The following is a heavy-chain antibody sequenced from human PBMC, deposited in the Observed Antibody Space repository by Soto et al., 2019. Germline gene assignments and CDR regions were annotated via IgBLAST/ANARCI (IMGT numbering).Heavy chain of an antibody. CDR3: ARGRDQPPVGLYFDS. J-gene: IGHJ4*02. CDR2: IIPMFGTP. V-gene: IGHV1-69*01. CDR1: GGAFNNYI. Sequence: QVQLVQSGAEVKKPGSSVKVSCKASGGAFNNYIFDWVRQAPGQGLEWMGGIIPMFGTPKYAQTFHDRITISADVSKGTAYMELTSLRFDDTATYYCARGRDQPPVGLYFDSWGEGTRVTVSS. D-gene: IGHD1-26*01.